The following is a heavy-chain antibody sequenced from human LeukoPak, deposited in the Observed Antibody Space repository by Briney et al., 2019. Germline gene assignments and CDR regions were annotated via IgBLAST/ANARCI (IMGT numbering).Heavy chain of an antibody. Sequence: GGSLRLSCAASGFTFSDYYMSWIRQAPGKGLEWVSYISSSSSYTNYADSVKGRFTISRDSAKNSLYLQMNSLRAEDTAVYYCARGQGWLQYFDYWGQGTLVTVSS. V-gene: IGHV3-11*06. D-gene: IGHD5-24*01. J-gene: IGHJ4*02. CDR1: GFTFSDYY. CDR3: ARGQGWLQYFDY. CDR2: ISSSSSYT.